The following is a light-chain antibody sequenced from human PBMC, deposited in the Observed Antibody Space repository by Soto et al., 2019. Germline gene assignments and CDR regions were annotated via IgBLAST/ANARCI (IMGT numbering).Light chain of an antibody. CDR1: SSDVGSHNL. Sequence: QSALTQPASVSGSPGQSITISCTGTSSDVGSHNLVSWYQQHPGPAPKLMIYEVSKRPLGVSARFSASKFGNTASLTISGLQAEDDADYYCCSYGGSRAVFGGGTQLTVL. CDR3: CSYGGSRAV. J-gene: IGLJ7*01. CDR2: EVS. V-gene: IGLV2-23*02.